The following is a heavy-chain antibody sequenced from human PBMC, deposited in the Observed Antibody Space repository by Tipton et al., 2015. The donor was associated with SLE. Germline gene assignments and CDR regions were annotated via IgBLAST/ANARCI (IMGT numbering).Heavy chain of an antibody. CDR2: IYYSGST. CDR3: ATRTKRGMDV. D-gene: IGHD1-14*01. V-gene: IGHV4-39*01. J-gene: IGHJ6*02. CDR1: GGSISSGGYY. Sequence: TLSLTCTVSGGSISSGGYYWSWIRQHPGKGLEWIGSIYYSGSTYYNPSLKSRVTISVDTSKKQFSLKLSSVTAADTAVYYCATRTKRGMDVWGQGTTVTVSS.